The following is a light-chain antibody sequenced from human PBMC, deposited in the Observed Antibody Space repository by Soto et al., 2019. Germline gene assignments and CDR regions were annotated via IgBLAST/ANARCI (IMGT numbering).Light chain of an antibody. J-gene: IGLJ2*01. CDR2: EVT. Sequence: QSVLTQPASVSGSPGQSITISCTGNSSDVGGYNFVSCYKQHPGKAPKLMIYEVTDRPSGVSNRFSGSKSGSTASLTISGLQTKDEADYYCSSYTSRNTLAFGGGPKLTVL. V-gene: IGLV2-14*01. CDR1: SSDVGGYNF. CDR3: SSYTSRNTLA.